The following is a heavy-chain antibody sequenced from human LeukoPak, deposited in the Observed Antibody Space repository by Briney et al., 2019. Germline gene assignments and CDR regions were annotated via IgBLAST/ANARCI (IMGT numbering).Heavy chain of an antibody. V-gene: IGHV3-23*01. CDR2: MSSSDDGR. J-gene: IGHJ4*02. CDR3: AKFLTGYYATDY. D-gene: IGHD3-9*01. Sequence: GGSLRLSCATSGFSFSSYAMSWVRQAPGKGLEWVSAMSSSDDGRYYAASVRGRFTISRDTSRSTLYLQMNSLRAEDAAVYYCAKFLTGYYATDYWGQGTLVTVSS. CDR1: GFSFSSYA.